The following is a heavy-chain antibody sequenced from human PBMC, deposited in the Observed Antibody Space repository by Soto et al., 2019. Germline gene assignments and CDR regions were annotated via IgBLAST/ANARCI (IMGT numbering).Heavy chain of an antibody. CDR1: GYSFTSYW. D-gene: IGHD3-9*01. CDR2: IDPSDSYT. Sequence: GESLKISCKGSGYSFTSYWISWVRQMPGKGLEWMGRIDPSDSYTNYSPSFQGHVTISADKSISTAYLQWSSLKASDTAMYYCAREAYYDILTGYSPFDYWGRGTLVTVSS. CDR3: AREAYYDILTGYSPFDY. V-gene: IGHV5-10-1*01. J-gene: IGHJ4*02.